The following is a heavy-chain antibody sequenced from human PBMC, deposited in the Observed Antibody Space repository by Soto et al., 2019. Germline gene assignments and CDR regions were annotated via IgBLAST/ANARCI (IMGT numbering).Heavy chain of an antibody. D-gene: IGHD3-16*01. Sequence: PGESLKISCKGSGYSFTSYWISWVRQMPGKGLEWMGRIDPSDSYTNYSPSFQGHVTISADKPISTAYLQWSSLKASDTAMYYCASTDPGFGEFGDDRWGQGTLVTVSS. CDR1: GYSFTSYW. V-gene: IGHV5-10-1*01. CDR2: IDPSDSYT. CDR3: ASTDPGFGEFGDDR. J-gene: IGHJ4*02.